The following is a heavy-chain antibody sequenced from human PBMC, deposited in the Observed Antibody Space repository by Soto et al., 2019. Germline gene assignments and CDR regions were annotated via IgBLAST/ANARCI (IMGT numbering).Heavy chain of an antibody. J-gene: IGHJ6*03. D-gene: IGHD4-17*01. V-gene: IGHV4-59*08. Sequence: SETLSLTCTVSGGSISSYYWSWIRQPPGKGLEWIGYIYYSGSTNYNPSLKSRVTISVDTSKNQFSLKLSSVTAADTAVYYCARILGSDYGDIPPYYYYYMDVWGKGTTVTVSS. CDR2: IYYSGST. CDR3: ARILGSDYGDIPPYYYYYMDV. CDR1: GGSISSYY.